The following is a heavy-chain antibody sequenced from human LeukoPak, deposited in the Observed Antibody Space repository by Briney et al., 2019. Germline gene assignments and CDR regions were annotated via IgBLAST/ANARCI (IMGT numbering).Heavy chain of an antibody. J-gene: IGHJ4*02. Sequence: SGGSLRLSCAASGFTFSSYAMHWVRQAPGKGLEWVAVISYDGSNKYYADSVKGRFTISRDNPKNTLYLQMNSLRAEDTAVYYCARGTLRYFDWLLQLFDYWGQGTLVTVS. D-gene: IGHD3-9*01. CDR1: GFTFSSYA. CDR3: ARGTLRYFDWLLQLFDY. V-gene: IGHV3-30-3*01. CDR2: ISYDGSNK.